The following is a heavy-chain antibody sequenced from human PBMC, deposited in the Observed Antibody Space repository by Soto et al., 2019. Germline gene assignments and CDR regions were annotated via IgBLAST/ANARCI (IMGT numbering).Heavy chain of an antibody. Sequence: SETLSLTCAVYGGSFSGYYWSWIRQPPGKGLEWIGEINHSGSTNYNPSLKSRVTISVDTSKNQFSLKLSSVTAADTAVYYCARGRNYYDSSGYYSSYYYYGMDVWGQGTKVTVS. D-gene: IGHD3-22*01. CDR2: INHSGST. CDR1: GGSFSGYY. CDR3: ARGRNYYDSSGYYSSYYYYGMDV. V-gene: IGHV4-34*01. J-gene: IGHJ6*02.